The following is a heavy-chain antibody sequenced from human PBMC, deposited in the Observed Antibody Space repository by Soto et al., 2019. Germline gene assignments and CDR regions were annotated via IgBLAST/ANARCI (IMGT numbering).Heavy chain of an antibody. J-gene: IGHJ5*02. CDR2: ISPYTGNR. Sequence: XSVKVSCKASVYTFTSYGISWVRQAPGQGLEWVGWISPYTGNRNYTESLQGRVTMTTDTSTSTAYMELKSLTSDDTAVYFCARIRRRTNTPEARLDPWGQGSLFTVSS. V-gene: IGHV1-18*01. CDR3: ARIRRRTNTPEARLDP. CDR1: VYTFTSYG.